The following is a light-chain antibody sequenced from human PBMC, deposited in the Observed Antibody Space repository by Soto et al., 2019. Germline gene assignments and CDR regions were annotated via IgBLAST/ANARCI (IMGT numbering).Light chain of an antibody. J-gene: IGKJ3*01. Sequence: DIQMTQSPTSLSASVGDRVTITCRASQGIRNFVAWYQQKPGKAPKLLIYAASTLQSGVPSRFSGSGSGTDFTLPINSLQLEDVATYSCQRYSSVPVFGPGTKVEIK. CDR2: AAS. CDR1: QGIRNF. V-gene: IGKV1-27*01. CDR3: QRYSSVPV.